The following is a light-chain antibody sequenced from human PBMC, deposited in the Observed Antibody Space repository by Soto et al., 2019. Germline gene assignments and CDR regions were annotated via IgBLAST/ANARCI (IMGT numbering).Light chain of an antibody. Sequence: VLTQSPGTLSLSPGERATISSRATQSVSSNYFAWYQQKPGQAPRLLIYGISRRATGIPDRFRGSGSGTEFTLTISSLQPEDLATYYGQQYNSYSPWTFGQGTKLEIK. CDR1: QSVSSNY. CDR3: QQYNSYSPWT. V-gene: IGKV3-20*01. CDR2: GIS. J-gene: IGKJ1*01.